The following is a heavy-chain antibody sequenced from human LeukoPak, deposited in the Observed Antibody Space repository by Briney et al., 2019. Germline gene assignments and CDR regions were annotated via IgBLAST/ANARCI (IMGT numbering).Heavy chain of an antibody. J-gene: IGHJ4*02. CDR3: AKHRFLEWLLFDY. V-gene: IGHV3-23*01. CDR2: ISGSGGST. CDR1: GFTFSSYT. Sequence: PGGPLRLSCAASGFTFSSYTMSWVRQAPGKGLEWVSAISGSGGSTYYADSVKGRFTISRDNSKNTLYLQMNSLRAEDTAVYYCAKHRFLEWLLFDYWGQGTLVTVSS. D-gene: IGHD3-3*01.